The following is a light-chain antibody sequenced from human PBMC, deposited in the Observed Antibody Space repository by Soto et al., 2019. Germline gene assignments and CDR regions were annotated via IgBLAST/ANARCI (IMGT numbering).Light chain of an antibody. V-gene: IGLV1-44*01. Sequence: QSVLTPPPAASGTPGQTVTFSCAGRTSKIGSITINCYQHLPVMAPKLLIYGNNPLPSSVPECSSGSKSGTSASLAVSRLQSEDEADFYGRARDDTLNGSVFGGGTKVTVL. CDR2: GNN. J-gene: IGLJ3*02. CDR1: TSKIGSIT. CDR3: RARDDTLNGSV.